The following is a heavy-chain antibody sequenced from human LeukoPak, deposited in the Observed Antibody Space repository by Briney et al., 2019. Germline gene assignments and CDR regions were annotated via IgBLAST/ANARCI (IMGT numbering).Heavy chain of an antibody. Sequence: GGSLRLSCSASGFSFSSDGMSWVRQAPGRGLDWVSGILGLGGAGRTYYADSVKGRFTISRDNSKNTLYLQMNSLRAEDTAVYYCAHGTMYQLDYWGQGTLVTVSS. CDR2: ILGLGGAGRT. D-gene: IGHD2-2*01. CDR1: GFSFSSDG. CDR3: AHGTMYQLDY. V-gene: IGHV3-23*01. J-gene: IGHJ4*02.